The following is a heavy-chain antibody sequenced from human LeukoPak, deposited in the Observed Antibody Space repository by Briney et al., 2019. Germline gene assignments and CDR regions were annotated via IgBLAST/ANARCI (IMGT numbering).Heavy chain of an antibody. CDR3: ARGWYRAFDI. J-gene: IGHJ3*02. CDR2: IYYSGST. V-gene: IGHV4-59*01. CDR1: GGSISSYY. Sequence: PSETLSLTCTVSGGSISSYYWSWIRQPPGKGLEWIGYIYYSGSTNYNPSPKSRVTISVDTSKNQFSLKLSSVTAADTAVYYCARGWYRAFDIWGQGTMVTVSS. D-gene: IGHD1-1*01.